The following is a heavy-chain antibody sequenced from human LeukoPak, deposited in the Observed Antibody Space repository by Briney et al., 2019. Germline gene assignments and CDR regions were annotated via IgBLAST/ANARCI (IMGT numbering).Heavy chain of an antibody. CDR1: GASINNYF. Sequence: SETLSLTCTVSGASINNYFWSWIRQPPGKGLEWIGYIYYSGSTNYNPSLKSRVTISVDTSKNQFSLKLSSVTAADTAVYFCARQLRGEAVAGHLQPFDYWGQGTLVTVSS. CDR2: IYYSGST. D-gene: IGHD6-19*01. V-gene: IGHV4-59*08. J-gene: IGHJ4*02. CDR3: ARQLRGEAVAGHLQPFDY.